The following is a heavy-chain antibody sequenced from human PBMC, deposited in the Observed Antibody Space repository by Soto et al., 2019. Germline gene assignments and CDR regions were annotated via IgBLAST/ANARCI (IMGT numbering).Heavy chain of an antibody. J-gene: IGHJ6*02. CDR2: IKQDGSEK. V-gene: IGHV3-7*01. Sequence: AACGFRVYISGVGVARQDTGKGLEWVANIKQDGSEKYYVDSVKGRFTISRDNAKNSLYLQMNSLRAEDTAVYYCARETDCSTTSCYRGYYYYGMDVCGQGTTVTVSS. CDR1: GFRVYISG. D-gene: IGHD2-2*02. CDR3: ARETDCSTTSCYRGYYYYGMDV.